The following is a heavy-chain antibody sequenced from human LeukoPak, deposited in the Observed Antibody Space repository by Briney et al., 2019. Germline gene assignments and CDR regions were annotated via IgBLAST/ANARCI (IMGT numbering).Heavy chain of an antibody. CDR1: GYSFTSYW. J-gene: IGHJ5*02. Sequence: GESLKISCKGSGYSFTSYWIGWVRQMPGKGLEWMGIIYPGDSDTRYSPSFQGQVTISADKSISTAYLQWSSLKASDTSIFSCRRRNTIFDNWFDPWGQGTLVTVSS. V-gene: IGHV5-51*01. D-gene: IGHD3-9*01. CDR3: RRRNTIFDNWFDP. CDR2: IYPGDSDT.